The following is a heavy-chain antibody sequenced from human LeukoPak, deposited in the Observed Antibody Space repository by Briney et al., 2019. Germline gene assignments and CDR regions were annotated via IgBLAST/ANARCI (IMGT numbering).Heavy chain of an antibody. V-gene: IGHV4-39*01. J-gene: IGHJ4*02. CDR1: GGSISITTSY. Sequence: PSETLSLTCAVSGGSISITTSYCGWIRQPPGKGLEWIGRIYYSGGTFYNPSLKSRVTISVDTSKNQLSLRLSSVTAADTAVYYCARHGSTDYFDYWGQGTLVTVSS. D-gene: IGHD2-2*03. CDR3: ARHGSTDYFDY. CDR2: IYYSGGT.